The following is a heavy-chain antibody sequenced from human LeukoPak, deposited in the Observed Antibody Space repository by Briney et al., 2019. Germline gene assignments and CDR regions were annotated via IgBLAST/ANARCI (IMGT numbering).Heavy chain of an antibody. CDR2: IYYSGST. CDR3: ASNSDTAMEPYYYYMDV. J-gene: IGHJ6*03. CDR1: GGSISSSSYY. V-gene: IGHV4-39*07. D-gene: IGHD5-18*01. Sequence: PSETLSLTCTVSGGSISSSSYYWGWIRQPPGKGLEWIGSIYYSGSTYYNPSLKSRVTISVDTSKNQFSLKLSSVTAADTAVYYCASNSDTAMEPYYYYMDVWGKGTTVTVSS.